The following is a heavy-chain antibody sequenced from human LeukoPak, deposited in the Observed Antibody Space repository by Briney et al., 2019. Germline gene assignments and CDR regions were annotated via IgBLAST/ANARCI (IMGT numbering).Heavy chain of an antibody. J-gene: IGHJ4*02. D-gene: IGHD3-22*01. CDR2: INHSGST. CDR1: GGSFSGYY. Sequence: PSRTLSLTCAVYGGSFSGYYWSWIRQPPGKGLEWIGEINHSGSTNYNPSLKSRVTISVDTSKNQFSLKLSSVTAADTAVYYCARGDYYYYFDYWGQGTLVTVSS. V-gene: IGHV4-34*01. CDR3: ARGDYYYYFDY.